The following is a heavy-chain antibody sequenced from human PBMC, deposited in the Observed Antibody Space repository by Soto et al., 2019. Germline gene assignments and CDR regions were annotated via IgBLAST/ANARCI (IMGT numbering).Heavy chain of an antibody. V-gene: IGHV3-30*04. D-gene: IGHD2-15*01. CDR2: ISYDGRQT. J-gene: IGHJ3*02. Sequence: QVHLVESGGTVVQPGRSLRLSCAASGFTFSNYAMHWVRQAPGKGLEWVAFISYDGRQTHYPDSVKGRFTISRDNSNNTLNLQMNSLRAEDTDIYYGATEGAYSSRTSDAFDIWGQGTMVTVSS. CDR1: GFTFSNYA. CDR3: ATEGAYSSRTSDAFDI.